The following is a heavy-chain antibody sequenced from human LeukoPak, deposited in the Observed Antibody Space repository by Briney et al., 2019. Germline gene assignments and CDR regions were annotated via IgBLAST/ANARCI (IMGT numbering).Heavy chain of an antibody. CDR3: ARSSYCGGDCTYNPY. J-gene: IGHJ4*02. Sequence: PSETLSLTCTVSGGSISSYYWSWIRQPPGPGQEWVGYIYYSGSTNYNPSLSSQVTISVDASKNQVSLKLSSVTAAGAAVYYCARSSYCGGDCTYNPYWGQGTLVTVSS. V-gene: IGHV4-59*13. D-gene: IGHD2-21*01. CDR2: IYYSGST. CDR1: GGSISSYY.